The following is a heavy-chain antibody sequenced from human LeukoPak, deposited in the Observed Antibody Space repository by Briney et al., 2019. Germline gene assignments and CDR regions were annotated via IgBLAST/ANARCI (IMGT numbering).Heavy chain of an antibody. CDR2: ISAYNGNT. CDR3: ARGSTARYYYDSSGYYRGAVDY. CDR1: GYTFTSYA. Sequence: ASVKVSCKASGYTFTSYAMHWVRQAPGQRLEWMGWISAYNGNTNYAQKFQGRVTMTTDTSTSTAYMELRSLRSDDTAVYYCARGSTARYYYDSSGYYRGAVDYWGQGTLVTISS. V-gene: IGHV1-18*01. D-gene: IGHD3-22*01. J-gene: IGHJ4*02.